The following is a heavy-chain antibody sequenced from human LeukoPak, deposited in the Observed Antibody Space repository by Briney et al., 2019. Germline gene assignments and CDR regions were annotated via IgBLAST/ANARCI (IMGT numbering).Heavy chain of an antibody. D-gene: IGHD6-13*01. CDR1: GFTFSSYA. CDR3: AREGGSSWSLTGY. J-gene: IGHJ4*02. CDR2: ISYDGSNK. Sequence: PGGSLRLSCAASGFTFSSYAMHWVRQAPGKGLEWVAVISYDGSNKYYADSVKGRLTISRDNSKNTLYLQMNSLRAEDTAVYYCAREGGSSWSLTGYWGRGTLVTVSS. V-gene: IGHV3-30-3*01.